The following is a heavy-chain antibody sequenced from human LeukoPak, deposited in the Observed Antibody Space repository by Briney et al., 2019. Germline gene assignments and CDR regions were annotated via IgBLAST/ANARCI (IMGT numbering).Heavy chain of an antibody. D-gene: IGHD3-22*01. CDR2: IRYDGSNK. CDR3: AKDLGYYDSSGHYSF. J-gene: IGHJ4*02. V-gene: IGHV3-30*02. Sequence: GGSLRLSCAASGFTFSGYGMHWVRQAPGKGLEWVAFIRYDGSNKYYADSVKGRFTISRDNSKNTLYLQMNSLRAEDTAVYYCAKDLGYYDSSGHYSFWGQGTLVTVSS. CDR1: GFTFSGYG.